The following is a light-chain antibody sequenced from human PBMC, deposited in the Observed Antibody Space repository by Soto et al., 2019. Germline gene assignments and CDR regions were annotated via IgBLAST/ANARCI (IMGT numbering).Light chain of an antibody. Sequence: QSALTQPASVSGSPGQSITISCTGTSSDVDFYNFVSWYQQHPGKAPKLMIYEVSNRSSGVSSRFSGSKSGNTASLTISGLRAEDEADYYCSSSTITSDVFGTGTKLTVL. V-gene: IGLV2-14*01. CDR2: EVS. CDR1: SSDVDFYNF. J-gene: IGLJ1*01. CDR3: SSSTITSDV.